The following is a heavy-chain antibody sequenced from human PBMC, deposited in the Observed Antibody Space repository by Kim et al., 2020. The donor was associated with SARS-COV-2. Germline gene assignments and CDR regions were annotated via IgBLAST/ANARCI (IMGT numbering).Heavy chain of an antibody. D-gene: IGHD6-19*01. CDR2: ISSSGSTI. CDR3: ARAVAVAGYYFDY. V-gene: IGHV3-11*01. CDR1: GFTFSDYY. Sequence: GGSLRVSCAASGFTFSDYYMSWIRQAPGKGLEWVSYISSSGSTIYYADSVKGRFTISRDNAKNSLYLQMNSLRAEDTAVYYCARAVAVAGYYFDYWGQGTLVTVSS. J-gene: IGHJ4*02.